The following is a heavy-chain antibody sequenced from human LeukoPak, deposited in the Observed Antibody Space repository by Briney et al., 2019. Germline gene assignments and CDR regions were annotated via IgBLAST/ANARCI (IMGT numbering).Heavy chain of an antibody. CDR3: AQSIAVPRIPTFDV. CDR1: EYTFSGHF. D-gene: IGHD6-19*01. Sequence: ASVRVSCKASEYTFSGHFIHWMRQAPGQGLEWVGWINPNSGGTNYAQKFQGRVTLTRDTSAGTAYMDLSSLRSDDTAVYYSAQSIAVPRIPTFDVWGQGTVVAVSS. J-gene: IGHJ3*01. V-gene: IGHV1-2*02. CDR2: INPNSGGT.